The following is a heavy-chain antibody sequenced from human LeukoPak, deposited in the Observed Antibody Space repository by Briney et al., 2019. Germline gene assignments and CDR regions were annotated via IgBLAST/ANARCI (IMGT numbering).Heavy chain of an antibody. CDR1: GYSISSGYY. CDR3: ARRRYYGSGSYPHAFDI. CDR2: INHSGST. V-gene: IGHV4-38-2*02. D-gene: IGHD3-10*01. J-gene: IGHJ3*02. Sequence: KTSETLSLTCTVSGYSISSGYYWGWIRQPPGKGLEWIGEINHSGSTNYNPSLKSRVTISVDTSKNQFSLKLSSVTAADTAVYYCARRRYYGSGSYPHAFDIWGQGTMVTVSS.